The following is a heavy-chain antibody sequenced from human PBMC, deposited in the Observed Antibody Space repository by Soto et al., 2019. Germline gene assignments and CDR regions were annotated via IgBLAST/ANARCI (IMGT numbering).Heavy chain of an antibody. V-gene: IGHV3-74*01. J-gene: IGHJ4*02. D-gene: IGHD7-27*01. CDR1: GFTFSSYK. CDR2: IDGDGTGT. CDR3: ATLGGPQLGARDY. Sequence: EVQLGESGGGLVQPGGSLRLSCAASGFTFSSYKIHWVRQAPGKGLVWFSRIDGDGTGTNYADSVKGRFTISRDNAKNTLYLHMTSLRVGDTAVYYCATLGGPQLGARDYWGQGTLVTVSS.